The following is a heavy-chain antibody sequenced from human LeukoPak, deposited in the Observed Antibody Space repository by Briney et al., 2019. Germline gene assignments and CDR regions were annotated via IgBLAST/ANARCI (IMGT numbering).Heavy chain of an antibody. D-gene: IGHD5-18*01. V-gene: IGHV4-59*08. CDR3: ARSQYSYDFFDY. Sequence: KPSETLSLTCTVSGGSISYYYWTWIRQPPGKGLEWIGSIYYSGSTNYNPSLKSRVTISVDTSKNQFSLKLSSVTAADTAMYYCARSQYSYDFFDYWGQGTLVTVSS. J-gene: IGHJ4*02. CDR2: IYYSGST. CDR1: GGSISYYY.